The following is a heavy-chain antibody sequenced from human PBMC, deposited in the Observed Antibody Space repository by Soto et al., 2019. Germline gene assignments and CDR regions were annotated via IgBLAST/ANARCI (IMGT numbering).Heavy chain of an antibody. D-gene: IGHD3-22*01. Sequence: PGESLKISCKGSGYSFTSYWIGWVRQMPGKGLEWMGIIYPGDSDTRYSPSFQGQVTISADKSISTAYLQWSSLKASDTAMHYCARSPPYYYDSSGYPTPFDYWGQGTLVTVSS. CDR3: ARSPPYYYDSSGYPTPFDY. J-gene: IGHJ4*02. V-gene: IGHV5-51*01. CDR2: IYPGDSDT. CDR1: GYSFTSYW.